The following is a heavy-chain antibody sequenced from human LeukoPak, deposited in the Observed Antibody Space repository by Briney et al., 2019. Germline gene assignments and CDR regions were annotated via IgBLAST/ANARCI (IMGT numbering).Heavy chain of an antibody. CDR2: ISYDGSNK. CDR3: ARGGQLDELDY. CDR1: GFTFSSYG. J-gene: IGHJ4*02. Sequence: GGSLRLSCAASGFTFSSYGMHWVRQAPGKGLEWVAVISYDGSNKYYADSVKGRFTISRDNSKNTLYLQMNSLRAEDTAVYYCARGGQLDELDYWGQGTLVTVSS. V-gene: IGHV3-30*03. D-gene: IGHD6-6*01.